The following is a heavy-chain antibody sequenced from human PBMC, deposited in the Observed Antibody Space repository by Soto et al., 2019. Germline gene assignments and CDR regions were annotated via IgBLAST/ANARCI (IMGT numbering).Heavy chain of an antibody. V-gene: IGHV4-4*02. CDR1: VCSISRINW. D-gene: IGHD3-22*01. Sequence: SETLSLTCAFSVCSISRINWCSCGRHPPGKWLEWIVEIYHSGITNYNPSLKSRVTISVDKSKNQFSLKLSSVTAADTAVYYSARDERMDYYDRSGYFQSLEHWGQRNMVTVSS. J-gene: IGHJ4*02. CDR2: IYHSGIT. CDR3: ARDERMDYYDRSGYFQSLEH.